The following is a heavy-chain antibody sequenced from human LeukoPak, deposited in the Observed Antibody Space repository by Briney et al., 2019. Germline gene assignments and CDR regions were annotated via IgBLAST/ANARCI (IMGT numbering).Heavy chain of an antibody. CDR3: ARDSEGSVATITGILDY. D-gene: IGHD5-24*01. V-gene: IGHV3-33*01. J-gene: IGHJ4*02. CDR2: IWYDGSNK. CDR1: GFTFSSYG. Sequence: GGSLRLSCAASGFTFSSYGTHWVRQAPGKGLEWVAVIWYDGSNKYYADSVKGRFTISRDNSKNTLYLQMNSLRAEDTAVYYCARDSEGSVATITGILDYWGQGTLVRVFS.